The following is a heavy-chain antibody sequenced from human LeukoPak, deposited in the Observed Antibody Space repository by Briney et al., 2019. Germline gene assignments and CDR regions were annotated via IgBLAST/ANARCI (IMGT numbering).Heavy chain of an antibody. CDR3: AREGRGGFDI. V-gene: IGHV3-7*01. Sequence: GGSLRLSCAASGCTFSSYWMSWIRQAPGKGLEWVANIKQDGSEKEYVGSVKGRFTISRDNAKNSLYLQMNSLRAEDTAVYYCAREGRGGFDIWGQGTMVTVSS. CDR1: GCTFSSYW. CDR2: IKQDGSEK. J-gene: IGHJ3*02. D-gene: IGHD6-25*01.